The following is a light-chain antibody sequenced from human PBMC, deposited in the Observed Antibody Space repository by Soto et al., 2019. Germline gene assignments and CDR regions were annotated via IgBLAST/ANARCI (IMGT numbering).Light chain of an antibody. CDR1: QSTSSY. CDR3: QQSSSTPQT. V-gene: IGKV1-39*01. J-gene: IGKJ4*01. CDR2: VAS. Sequence: DIQMTQSPSSLSASVGDRVTITCRASQSTSSYLSWYQQKPGKAPKLLVNVASTLQSGVPSRFSGSGSGTDFTLAISSLQPEDFATYYCQQSSSTPQTFGGGTKVDIK.